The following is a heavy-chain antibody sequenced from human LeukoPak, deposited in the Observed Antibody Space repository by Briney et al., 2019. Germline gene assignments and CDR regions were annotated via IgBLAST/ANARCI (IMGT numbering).Heavy chain of an antibody. CDR2: INWNGGST. J-gene: IGHJ4*02. Sequence: PGGSLRLSCAASGFTFDDYGMSWVRQAPGKGLEWVSGINWNGGSTGYADSVKGRFTISRDNAKYSLYLQMNSLRAEDTAVYYCVRGRYCSGGTCYPSYDYWGQGTLVTVSS. D-gene: IGHD2-15*01. CDR3: VRGRYCSGGTCYPSYDY. V-gene: IGHV3-20*04. CDR1: GFTFDDYG.